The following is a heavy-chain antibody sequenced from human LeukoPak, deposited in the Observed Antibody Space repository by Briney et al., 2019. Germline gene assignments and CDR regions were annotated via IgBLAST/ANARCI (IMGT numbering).Heavy chain of an antibody. Sequence: SETLSLTCAVYGGSSSGYYWSWIRQPPGKGLEWIGEINHSGSANYNPSLKSRVTISVDTSKNQFSLKLSSVTAADTAVYYCARGFRMIVVPAARLGDYYGMDVWGQGTTVTVSS. J-gene: IGHJ6*02. V-gene: IGHV4-34*01. CDR3: ARGFRMIVVPAARLGDYYGMDV. D-gene: IGHD2-2*01. CDR2: INHSGSA. CDR1: GGSSSGYY.